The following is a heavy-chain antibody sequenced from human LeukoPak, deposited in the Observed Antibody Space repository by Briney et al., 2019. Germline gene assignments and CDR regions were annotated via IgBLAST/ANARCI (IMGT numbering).Heavy chain of an antibody. CDR2: INHSGST. CDR1: GLTIGDDA. CDR3: ARALDSSGYNDAFDI. V-gene: IGHV4-34*01. Sequence: PGGSLGLSCTTSGLTIGDDAVSWVRQPPGKGLEWIGEINHSGSTNYNASLKSRVTISVDTSKNQFSLMLTSVTAADTAVYYCARALDSSGYNDAFDIWGQGTRVTVSS. D-gene: IGHD3-22*01. J-gene: IGHJ3*02.